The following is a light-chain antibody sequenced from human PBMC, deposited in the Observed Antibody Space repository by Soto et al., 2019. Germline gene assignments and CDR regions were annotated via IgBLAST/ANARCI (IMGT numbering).Light chain of an antibody. J-gene: IGKJ5*01. CDR3: QHLNNYPIT. CDR1: QGISSN. Sequence: IQLTQSPSSLSASVGDRVTISCRASQGISSNLAWYQQKPGKGPTLLIYAASTLQSGVPSRFSGSGSGTDFTLTISSLQPEDFATYYCQHLNNYPITFGQGTQLEIK. CDR2: AAS. V-gene: IGKV1-9*01.